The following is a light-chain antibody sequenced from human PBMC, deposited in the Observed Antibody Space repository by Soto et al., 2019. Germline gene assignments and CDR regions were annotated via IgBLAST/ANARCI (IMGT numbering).Light chain of an antibody. CDR1: SSDVGSYNL. V-gene: IGLV2-23*01. CDR2: EGS. J-gene: IGLJ3*02. CDR3: CSYAGSSRV. Sequence: QSALTQPASVSGSHGQSITISCTGTSSDVGSYNLVSWYQQQPGKAPKLMIYEGSKRPSGVSNRFSGSKSGNTASLTISGLQAEDEADYYCCSYAGSSRVFGGGTKLTVL.